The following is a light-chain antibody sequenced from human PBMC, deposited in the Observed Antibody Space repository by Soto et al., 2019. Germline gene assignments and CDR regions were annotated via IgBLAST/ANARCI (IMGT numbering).Light chain of an antibody. CDR2: GAS. CDR3: QQYNKWPQT. V-gene: IGKV3-15*01. J-gene: IGKJ1*01. CDR1: QSVTIN. Sequence: EIVLTQSPGTLSLSPGERATLSCKASQSVTINLAWYHQRPGQGPRLLIFGASTRATGIPARFSGSGSDTEFTLTISSPQPEDFGNYYCQQYNKWPQTFGPGTKVDIK.